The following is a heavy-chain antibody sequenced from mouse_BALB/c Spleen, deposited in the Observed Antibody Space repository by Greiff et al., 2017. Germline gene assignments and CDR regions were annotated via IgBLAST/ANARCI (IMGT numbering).Heavy chain of an antibody. D-gene: IGHD1-1*01. J-gene: IGHJ2*01. CDR1: GFTFSSFG. Sequence: EVQLVESGGGLVQPGGSRKLSCAASGFTFSSFGMHWVRQAPEKGLEWVAYISSGSSTIYYADTVKGRFTISRDNPKNTLFLQITSLRSEDTAMYYCARWGYGSSYFDYWGQGTTLTVSS. CDR2: ISSGSSTI. CDR3: ARWGYGSSYFDY. V-gene: IGHV5-17*02.